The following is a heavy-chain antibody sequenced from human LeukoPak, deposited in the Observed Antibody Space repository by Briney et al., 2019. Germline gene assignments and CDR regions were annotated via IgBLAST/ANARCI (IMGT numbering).Heavy chain of an antibody. D-gene: IGHD5-18*01. CDR1: GFTFSSYS. V-gene: IGHV3-21*01. CDR3: ARESGYSYGSNWFDP. CDR2: ISSSSSYI. Sequence: GGSLRLSCAASGFTFSSYSMNWVRQAPGKGLEWVSSISSSSSYIYYADSVKGRFTISRDNAKNSLYLQMNSLRAEDTAVYYCARESGYSYGSNWFDPWGQGTLVTVSS. J-gene: IGHJ5*02.